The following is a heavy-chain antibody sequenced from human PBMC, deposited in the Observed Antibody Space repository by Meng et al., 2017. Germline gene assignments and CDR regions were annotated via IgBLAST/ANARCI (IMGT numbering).Heavy chain of an antibody. CDR3: ASFSVGERQFDC. V-gene: IGHV4-38-2*01. J-gene: IGHJ4*02. D-gene: IGHD1-1*01. Sequence: ESLKISCAASGFTFSSYAMSWVRQAPGKGLEWIGSIYYSGSTYYNPSLKSRVTISVDTSKNQFSLKLSSVTAADTAVYYCASFSVGERQFDCWGQGTLVTVSS. CDR1: GFTFSSYA. CDR2: IYYSGST.